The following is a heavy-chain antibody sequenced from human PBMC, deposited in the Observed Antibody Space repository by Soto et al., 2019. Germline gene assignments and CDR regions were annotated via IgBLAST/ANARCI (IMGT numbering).Heavy chain of an antibody. Sequence: GASVKVSCKASGYTFTSYAMHWVRQAPGQRLEWMGWINAGNGNTKYSQKFQGRVTITRDTSASTAYMELSSLRSEDTAVYYCARASVDIVATDAFDIWGQGTMVTVSS. J-gene: IGHJ3*02. D-gene: IGHD5-12*01. CDR2: INAGNGNT. CDR1: GYTFTSYA. V-gene: IGHV1-3*01. CDR3: ARASVDIVATDAFDI.